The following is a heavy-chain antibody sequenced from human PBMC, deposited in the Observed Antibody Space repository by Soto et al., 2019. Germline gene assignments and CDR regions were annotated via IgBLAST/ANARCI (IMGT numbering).Heavy chain of an antibody. J-gene: IGHJ4*02. CDR2: IYYSGST. Sequence: SETLSLTCTVSGGSISSSSYYWGWIRQPPGKGLEWIGDIYYSGSTYYNPSLKSRVTISVDTSRNQFSLRLSSVTAADTAVYYCARRSFSSGWDPKVDYWGQGTLVTVSS. V-gene: IGHV4-39*01. CDR1: GGSISSSSYY. D-gene: IGHD6-19*01. CDR3: ARRSFSSGWDPKVDY.